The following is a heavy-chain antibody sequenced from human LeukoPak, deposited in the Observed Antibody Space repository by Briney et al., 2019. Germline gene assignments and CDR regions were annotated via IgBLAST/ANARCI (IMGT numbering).Heavy chain of an antibody. D-gene: IGHD6-6*01. Sequence: PSQTLSLTCTVSGGSISSGGYYWSWIRQPPGKGLEWIGYIYHSGSTYYNPSLKSRVTISVDRSKNQFSLKLSSVTAADTAVYYCARNQLGSTFDYWGQGTLVTVSS. J-gene: IGHJ4*02. V-gene: IGHV4-30-2*01. CDR2: IYHSGST. CDR1: GGSISSGGYY. CDR3: ARNQLGSTFDY.